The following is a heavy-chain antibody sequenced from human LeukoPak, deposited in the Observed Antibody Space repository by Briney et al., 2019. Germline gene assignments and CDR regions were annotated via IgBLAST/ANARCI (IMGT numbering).Heavy chain of an antibody. V-gene: IGHV3-66*01. CDR3: ARGTVTMVDY. J-gene: IGHJ4*02. Sequence: GGSLRLSCAASGFTVSRNYRSWVRRARGRGLEWVSVIYCGGSTDYADSVKGRFTISSDNSKYTLFLQMNSLRAGDTAVYYCARGTVTMVDYWGQGTLVTVA. CDR1: GFTVSRNY. CDR2: IYCGGST. D-gene: IGHD3-10*01.